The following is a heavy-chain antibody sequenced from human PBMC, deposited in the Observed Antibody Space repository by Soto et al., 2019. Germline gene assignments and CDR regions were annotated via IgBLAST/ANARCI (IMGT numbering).Heavy chain of an antibody. J-gene: IGHJ3*02. V-gene: IGHV4-31*03. Sequence: PSETLSLTCTVSGGSISSGGYYWSWIRQHPGKCLEWIGYIYYSGSTYYNPSLKSRVTISVDTSKNQFSLKLSSVTAADTAVYYCASGINYYDSSGYYAWGAFDIWGQGTMVTV. D-gene: IGHD3-22*01. CDR3: ASGINYYDSSGYYAWGAFDI. CDR2: IYYSGST. CDR1: GGSISSGGYY.